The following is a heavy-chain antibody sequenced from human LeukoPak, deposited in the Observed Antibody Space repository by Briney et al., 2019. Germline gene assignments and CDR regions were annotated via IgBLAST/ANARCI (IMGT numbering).Heavy chain of an antibody. V-gene: IGHV3-9*01. D-gene: IGHD2-21*02. CDR3: AKGHCGGDCYPARDYYMDV. Sequence: PGGSLRLSCAVSGFTFDDYAMHWVRQVPGKGLEWVSGINWNSDSIGYADSVKGRFTTSRDNAKNSLYLQMNSLRAEDTAVYYCAKGHCGGDCYPARDYYMDVWGKGTTVTISS. J-gene: IGHJ6*03. CDR2: INWNSDSI. CDR1: GFTFDDYA.